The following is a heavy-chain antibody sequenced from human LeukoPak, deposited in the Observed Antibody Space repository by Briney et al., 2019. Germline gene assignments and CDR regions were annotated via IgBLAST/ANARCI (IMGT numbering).Heavy chain of an antibody. D-gene: IGHD2-8*02. J-gene: IGHJ6*03. CDR1: GLTVSSNC. Sequence: GGSLRLSCAASGLTVSSNCMSWVRQAPGRGLEWVSIIYSGGSTYYADSVKGRFTISRDSSQNTVHLQMNSLRREDTAVYYCARDHETLRFCTGGRCYYYYYMDVWGKGTTVTVSS. V-gene: IGHV3-53*01. CDR3: ARDHETLRFCTGGRCYYYYYMDV. CDR2: IYSGGST.